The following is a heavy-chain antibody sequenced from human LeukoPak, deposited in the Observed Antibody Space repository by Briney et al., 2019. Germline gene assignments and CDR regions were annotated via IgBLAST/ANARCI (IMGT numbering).Heavy chain of an antibody. Sequence: GGSLRLSRAASGFTFSSYGMHWVRQAPGKGLEWVAVIWYDGSNKYYADSVKGRFTISRDNSKNTLYLQMNSLRAEDTAVYYCARGGYCTNGVCLPGRGRGPRRKLWFDPWGQGTLVTVSS. V-gene: IGHV3-33*01. CDR2: IWYDGSNK. CDR1: GFTFSSYG. D-gene: IGHD2-8*01. CDR3: ARGGYCTNGVCLPGRGRGPRRKLWFDP. J-gene: IGHJ5*02.